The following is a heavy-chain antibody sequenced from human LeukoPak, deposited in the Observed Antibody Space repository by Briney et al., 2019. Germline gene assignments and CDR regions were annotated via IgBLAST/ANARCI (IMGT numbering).Heavy chain of an antibody. D-gene: IGHD2-15*01. CDR1: GGSISSDGYY. Sequence: PSQTLSLTCTVSGGSISSDGYYWSWIRQPPGKGLEWIGEINHSGSTNYNPSLKSRVTISVDTSKNQFSLKLSSVTAADTAVYYCARKGYCSGGSCYRGGNWFDPWGQGTLVTVSS. V-gene: IGHV4-30-2*01. CDR2: INHSGST. J-gene: IGHJ5*02. CDR3: ARKGYCSGGSCYRGGNWFDP.